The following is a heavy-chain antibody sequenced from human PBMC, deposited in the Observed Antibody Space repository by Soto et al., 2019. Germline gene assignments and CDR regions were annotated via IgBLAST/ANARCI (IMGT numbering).Heavy chain of an antibody. Sequence: QVQLVQSGAEVKKPGSSVKVSCKASGGTFSSYTISWVRQAPGQGLEWMGRIIPILGIANYAQKFQGRVTIPAAKPPSTAYMELSSLRSEDTAVYYCARGEMATIHWGQGTLVTVSS. V-gene: IGHV1-69*02. CDR3: ARGEMATIH. CDR1: GGTFSSYT. CDR2: IIPILGIA. D-gene: IGHD5-12*01. J-gene: IGHJ4*02.